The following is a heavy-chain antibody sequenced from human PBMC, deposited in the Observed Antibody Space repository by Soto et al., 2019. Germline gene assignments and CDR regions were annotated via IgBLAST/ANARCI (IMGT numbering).Heavy chain of an antibody. Sequence: QVQLVQSGTEVKKPGASVKVPCKTSGYTFTNHGINWVRQAPGQGLEWMGWINPYNANTNYAQRLQGRVTRTTDTSGATAYMDLRSLTSDDRAVYYCARDRVAGIWGDAFDIWGQGTVVTVSS. CDR1: GYTFTNHG. V-gene: IGHV1-18*04. J-gene: IGHJ3*02. CDR2: INPYNANT. CDR3: ARDRVAGIWGDAFDI. D-gene: IGHD3-16*01.